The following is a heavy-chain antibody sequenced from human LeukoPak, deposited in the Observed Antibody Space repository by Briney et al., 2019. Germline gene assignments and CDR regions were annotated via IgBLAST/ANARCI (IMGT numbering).Heavy chain of an antibody. CDR3: AKGTYGSGTYGADDY. D-gene: IGHD3-10*01. CDR2: IDRSGVT. CDR1: GFTVHSNY. J-gene: IGHJ4*02. Sequence: GGSLRLSCAASGFTVHSNYMSWVRQAPGKGLEWVSVIDRSGVTHYADSVKGRFTISRDNSKNTLYLQMNSLRAEDTAVYYCAKGTYGSGTYGADDYWGQGTLVTVSS. V-gene: IGHV3-53*01.